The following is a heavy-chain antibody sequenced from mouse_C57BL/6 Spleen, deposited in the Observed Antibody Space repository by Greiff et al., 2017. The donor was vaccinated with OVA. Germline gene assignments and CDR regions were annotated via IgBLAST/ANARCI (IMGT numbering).Heavy chain of an antibody. CDR2: IYPGDGDT. CDR3: ARIEWDLDY. CDR1: GYAFSSSW. J-gene: IGHJ2*01. D-gene: IGHD4-1*01. Sequence: QVQLKESGPELVKPGASVKISCKASGYAFSSSWMNWVKQRPGKGLEWIGRIYPGDGDTNYNGKFKGKATLTADKSSSTAYMQLSSLTSEDSAVYFCARIEWDLDYWGQGTTLTVSS. V-gene: IGHV1-82*01.